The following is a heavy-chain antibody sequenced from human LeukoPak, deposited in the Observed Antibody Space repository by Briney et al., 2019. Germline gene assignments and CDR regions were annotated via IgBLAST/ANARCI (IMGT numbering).Heavy chain of an antibody. D-gene: IGHD3-16*01. V-gene: IGHV3-23*01. Sequence: GGSLRLSCAASGFTFSRSAMTWVRQAPGKGPEWVSGIADNGATYYADSVKGRFIISRDNSKNTLFLQMDSLRAEDAAVYYCATHARGNPHDFWGQGTTVTVSS. CDR2: IADNGAT. CDR1: GFTFSRSA. CDR3: ATHARGNPHDF. J-gene: IGHJ6*02.